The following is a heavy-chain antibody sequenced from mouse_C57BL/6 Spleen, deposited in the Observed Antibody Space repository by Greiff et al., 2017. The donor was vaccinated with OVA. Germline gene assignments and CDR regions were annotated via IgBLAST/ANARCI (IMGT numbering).Heavy chain of an antibody. V-gene: IGHV1-61*01. D-gene: IGHD1-1*02. J-gene: IGHJ2*01. CDR3: ARYGRVYCDY. CDR2: IYPSDSET. CDR1: GYTFTSYW. Sequence: QVQLQQPGAELVRPGSSVKLSCKASGYTFTSYWMDWVKQRPGQGLEWIGNIYPSDSETHYNQKFKDKATLTVDKSSSTAYMQLSSLTSEDSAVYYCARYGRVYCDYWGQGTTLTVSS.